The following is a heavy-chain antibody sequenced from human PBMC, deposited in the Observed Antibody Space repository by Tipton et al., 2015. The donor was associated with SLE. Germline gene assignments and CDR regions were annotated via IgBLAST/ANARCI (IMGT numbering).Heavy chain of an antibody. J-gene: IGHJ4*02. CDR3: ARGPSRWLQLKGGFDY. CDR2: IYTSGST. D-gene: IGHD5-24*01. CDR1: GGSISSGSYY. V-gene: IGHV4-61*09. Sequence: TLSLTCTVSGGSISSGSYYWSWIRQPAGKGLEWIGYIYTSGSTNYNPSLKSRVTISVDTSKNQFSLKLSSVTAADTAVYYCARGPSRWLQLKGGFDYWGQGTLVTVSS.